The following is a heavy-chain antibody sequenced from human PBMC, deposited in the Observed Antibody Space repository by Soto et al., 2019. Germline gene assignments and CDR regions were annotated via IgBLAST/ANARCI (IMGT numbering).Heavy chain of an antibody. CDR1: GFTLSSYA. CDR3: AKVERYYYDSSGYYSSPLF. Sequence: EVQLLESGGGLVQPGVSLRLSCAASGFTLSSYAMSWVRHAPGKGLEWVSAISGSGGTTYYADSVKGRFTISRDTSKNTLYLQMNSLRAEDTAVYYCAKVERYYYDSSGYYSSPLFWGQGTLVTVSS. J-gene: IGHJ4*02. V-gene: IGHV3-23*01. D-gene: IGHD3-22*01. CDR2: ISGSGGTT.